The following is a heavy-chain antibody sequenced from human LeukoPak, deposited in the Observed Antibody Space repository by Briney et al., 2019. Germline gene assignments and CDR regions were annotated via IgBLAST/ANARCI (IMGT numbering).Heavy chain of an antibody. Sequence: EASVKVSCKASGYTFTSYGISWVRQAPGQGLEWMGWISAYNGNTNYAQKLQGRVTMTTDTSTSTAYMELRSLRSDDTAVYYCARDPGAYYDSSGYYGYWGQGTLVTVSS. CDR3: ARDPGAYYDSSGYYGY. CDR2: ISAYNGNT. J-gene: IGHJ4*02. CDR1: GYTFTSYG. D-gene: IGHD3-22*01. V-gene: IGHV1-18*01.